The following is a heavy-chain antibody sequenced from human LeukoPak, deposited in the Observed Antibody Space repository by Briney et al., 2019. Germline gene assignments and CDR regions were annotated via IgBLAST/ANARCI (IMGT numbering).Heavy chain of an antibody. D-gene: IGHD4-17*01. CDR1: GFTFSSYP. Sequence: GGSLRLSCAAFGFTFSSYPMNWVRQAPGKGLEWVSNVRPGDSARFYADSVRGRFTISRDDAKNSLYLQMNSLRDEDTAVYYCATDSHYAFDFWGLGTLVTVSS. CDR3: ATDSHYAFDF. J-gene: IGHJ4*02. CDR2: VRPGDSAR. V-gene: IGHV3-48*02.